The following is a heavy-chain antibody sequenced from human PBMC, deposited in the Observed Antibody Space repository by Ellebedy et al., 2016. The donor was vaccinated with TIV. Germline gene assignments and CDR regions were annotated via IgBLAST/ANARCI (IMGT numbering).Heavy chain of an antibody. CDR2: IYWNDDK. Sequence: SGPTLVKPTQTLTLTCTFSGFSLSTSGVGVGWIRQPPGKALEWLALIYWNDDKRYSPSLKSRLTITKDTSKNQVVLTMTNMDPVDIATYYCARIPVDGAAAGTSAYYYYGMDVWGQGTTVTVSS. V-gene: IGHV2-5*01. J-gene: IGHJ6*02. CDR1: GFSLSTSGVG. D-gene: IGHD6-13*01. CDR3: ARIPVDGAAAGTSAYYYYGMDV.